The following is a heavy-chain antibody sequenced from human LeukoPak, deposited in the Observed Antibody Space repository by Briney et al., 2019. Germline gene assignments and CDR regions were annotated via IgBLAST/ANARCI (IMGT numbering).Heavy chain of an antibody. CDR3: ARGEWTYDYVWGSYRQEFDY. D-gene: IGHD3-16*02. V-gene: IGHV4-34*01. J-gene: IGHJ4*02. Sequence: SETLSLTCAVYGGSFSGYYWSWIRQPPGKGLEWIGEINHSGSTNYNPSLKSRVTISVDTSKNQFSLKLSSVTAADTTVYYCARGEWTYDYVWGSYRQEFDYWGQGTLVTVSS. CDR2: INHSGST. CDR1: GGSFSGYY.